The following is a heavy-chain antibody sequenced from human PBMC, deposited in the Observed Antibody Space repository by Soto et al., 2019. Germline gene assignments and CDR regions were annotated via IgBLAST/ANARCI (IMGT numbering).Heavy chain of an antibody. CDR2: MNPNSGNT. Sequence: ASVKVSCKASGYTFTSYDINWVRQATGQGLEWMGWMNPNSGNTGYAQKFQGRVTMTRNTSISTAYMELSSLRSEDTAVYYCARTVVPAAMEEPYYYMDVWGKGTTVTVSS. J-gene: IGHJ6*03. CDR3: ARTVVPAAMEEPYYYMDV. V-gene: IGHV1-8*01. CDR1: GYTFTSYD. D-gene: IGHD2-2*01.